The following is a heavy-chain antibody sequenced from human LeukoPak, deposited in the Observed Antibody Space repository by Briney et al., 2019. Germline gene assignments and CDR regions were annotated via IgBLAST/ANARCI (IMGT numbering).Heavy chain of an antibody. CDR1: GGSISSSSYY. J-gene: IGHJ2*01. CDR3: ARVPAVLSSSGYYYYWYFDL. Sequence: PSETLSLTCTVSGGSISSSSYYWGWIRQPPGKGLEWIGSIYYSGSTYYNPSLKSRVTISVDTSKNQFSLKLSSVTAADTAVYYCARVPAVLSSSGYYYYWYFDLWGRGTLVTVSS. D-gene: IGHD3-22*01. CDR2: IYYSGST. V-gene: IGHV4-39*07.